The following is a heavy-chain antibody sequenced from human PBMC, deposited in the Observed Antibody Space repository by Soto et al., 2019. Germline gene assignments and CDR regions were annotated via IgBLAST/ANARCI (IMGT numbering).Heavy chain of an antibody. D-gene: IGHD6-13*01. CDR2: MNPNSGGT. CDR1: GYTFSGYF. J-gene: IGHJ4*02. Sequence: QVQLVQSGADVQKPGASVKVSCKTSGYTFSGYFMHWLRQAPGKGLEWMGWMNPNSGGTDDAQNFQGRVSMTWDTSISTAYMELSRLRSDDTAIYYCARGDYSSSLRVFDYWGQGTLVTVSS. V-gene: IGHV1-2*02. CDR3: ARGDYSSSLRVFDY.